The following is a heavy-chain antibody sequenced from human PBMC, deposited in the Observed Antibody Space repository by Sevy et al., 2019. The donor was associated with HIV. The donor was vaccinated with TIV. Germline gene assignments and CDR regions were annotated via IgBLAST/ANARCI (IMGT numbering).Heavy chain of an antibody. Sequence: GGSLRLSCAASGFNFNNHWMSWVRQAPGKGLEWVANIKQDGSEKYYVDSLKGRFTIPRDNANNSLSLQIDGLRAEDTAVYYCARLPTGLQSFNYLLSTYFDSWGQGTLVTVSS. V-gene: IGHV3-7*01. CDR3: ARLPTGLQSFNYLLSTYFDS. D-gene: IGHD4-4*01. J-gene: IGHJ4*02. CDR1: GFNFNNHW. CDR2: IKQDGSEK.